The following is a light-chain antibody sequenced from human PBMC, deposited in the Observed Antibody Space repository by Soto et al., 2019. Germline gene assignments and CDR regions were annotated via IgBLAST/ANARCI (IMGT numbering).Light chain of an antibody. CDR3: QQYNSWPMT. V-gene: IGKV3-15*01. J-gene: IGKJ5*01. CDR2: GAS. Sequence: GGRVTLKKRSSQSVADNLAWFQQKPGQGPRLLIYGASTRATGIPARFSVSGSEAVFTLTVSSLRSEDSAAYYCQQYNSWPMTFGQGTRLEIK. CDR1: QSVADN.